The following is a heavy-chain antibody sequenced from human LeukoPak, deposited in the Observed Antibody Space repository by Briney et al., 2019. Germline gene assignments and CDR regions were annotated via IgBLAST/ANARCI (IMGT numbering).Heavy chain of an antibody. D-gene: IGHD4-17*01. CDR1: GFTFSSYA. CDR2: ISGSGSST. CDR3: AKPNYGDYVSVPFDY. V-gene: IGHV3-23*01. Sequence: GGSLRLSCAASGFTFSSYAMSWVRQAPGKGLEWVSAISGSGSSTYYADSVKGRFTISRDNSKNTLYLQMNSLRAEDTAVYYCAKPNYGDYVSVPFDYWGQGTLVTVSS. J-gene: IGHJ4*02.